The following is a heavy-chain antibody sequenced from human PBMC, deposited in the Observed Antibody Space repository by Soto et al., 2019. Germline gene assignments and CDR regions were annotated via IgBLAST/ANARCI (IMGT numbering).Heavy chain of an antibody. Sequence: PGGSLRLSCGASGFTFSSYSGHWVRQAPGKGLEYVSAISSNGGSTYYANSVKGRFTISRDNSKNTLYLQMGSLRAEDMAVYYCARSGYSGYDYLRAVGYYYGMDVWGQGTTVTVSS. CDR1: GFTFSSYS. D-gene: IGHD5-12*01. CDR3: ARSGYSGYDYLRAVGYYYGMDV. J-gene: IGHJ6*02. CDR2: ISSNGGST. V-gene: IGHV3-64*01.